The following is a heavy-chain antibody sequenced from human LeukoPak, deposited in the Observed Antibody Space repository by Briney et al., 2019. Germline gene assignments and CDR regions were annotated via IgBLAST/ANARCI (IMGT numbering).Heavy chain of an antibody. J-gene: IGHJ4*02. V-gene: IGHV1-69*13. CDR2: IIPIFSTA. CDR1: GGTFSSYA. Sequence: SVKVSCKASGGTFSSYAISWVRQAPGQGLEWMGGIIPIFSTANYAQKFQGRVTITADESTSTAYMELSSLRSEDTAVYYCARGRDDSSGYYYGSYDYWGQGTLVTVSS. CDR3: ARGRDDSSGYYYGSYDY. D-gene: IGHD3-22*01.